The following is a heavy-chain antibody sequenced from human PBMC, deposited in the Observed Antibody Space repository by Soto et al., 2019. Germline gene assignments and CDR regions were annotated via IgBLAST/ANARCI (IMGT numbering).Heavy chain of an antibody. Sequence: GGSLRLSCVASGFTFSNYAMSWVRQPPGKGLEWVSAINDAGGNTYYADSVKGRFTISRDNSKNTLFLQMSSLRVEDTAVYYCARDSGYGSGASVNHYPDYWGHGTLVTVSS. V-gene: IGHV3-23*01. CDR3: ARDSGYGSGASVNHYPDY. D-gene: IGHD3-10*01. CDR2: INDAGGNT. J-gene: IGHJ4*01. CDR1: GFTFSNYA.